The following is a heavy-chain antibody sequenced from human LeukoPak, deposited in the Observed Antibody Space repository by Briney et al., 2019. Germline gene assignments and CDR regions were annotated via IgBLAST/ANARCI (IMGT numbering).Heavy chain of an antibody. CDR2: ISGSGGST. CDR1: GFTFSSYA. V-gene: IGHV3-23*01. D-gene: IGHD5-12*01. CDR3: AKDPASIVATYFDY. Sequence: PGGSLRLSCAASGFTFSSYAMSWVRQAPGKGLEWVSAISGSGGSTYYADSVKGRFTISRDNSKDTLYLQMNSLRAEDTAVYYCAKDPASIVATYFDYWGQGTLVTVSS. J-gene: IGHJ4*02.